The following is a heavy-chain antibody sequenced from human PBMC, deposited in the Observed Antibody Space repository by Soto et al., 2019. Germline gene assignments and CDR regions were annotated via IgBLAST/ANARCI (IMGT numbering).Heavy chain of an antibody. CDR1: GFTFSSYG. CDR3: ARDHTYYGRTGYPQRFAEY. CDR2: ISSSGSTI. Sequence: GGSLRLPCAVSGFTFSSYGMNWVRSAPGKGLERSSYISSSGSTIDYAHSVKGRFTISRDNAKNSLSLQMNSLRAEDTAVYYCARDHTYYGRTGYPQRFAEYWGQGTMVTVCS. J-gene: IGHJ4*02. D-gene: IGHD3-9*01. V-gene: IGHV3-48*03.